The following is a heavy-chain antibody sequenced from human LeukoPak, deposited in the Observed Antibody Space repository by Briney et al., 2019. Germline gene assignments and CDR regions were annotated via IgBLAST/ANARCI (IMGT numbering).Heavy chain of an antibody. CDR2: ISGSGGST. CDR3: AKGREVVVAATSVDY. D-gene: IGHD2-15*01. Sequence: GGSLRLSCAASRFTFSSYAMSWVRQAPGKGLEWVSAISGSGGSTYYADSVKDRFTISRDNSKNTLYLQMNSLRAEDTAVYYCAKGREVVVAATSVDYWGQGTLVTVSS. J-gene: IGHJ4*02. CDR1: RFTFSSYA. V-gene: IGHV3-23*01.